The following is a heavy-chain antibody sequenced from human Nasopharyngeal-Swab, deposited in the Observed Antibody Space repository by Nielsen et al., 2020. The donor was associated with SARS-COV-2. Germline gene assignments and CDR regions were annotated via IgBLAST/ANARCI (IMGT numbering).Heavy chain of an antibody. J-gene: IGHJ4*02. CDR2: IIPILGIA. CDR3: AATVTTGSYDFDY. D-gene: IGHD4-17*01. V-gene: IGHV1-69*02. Sequence: WVRQAPGQGLEWMGRIIPILGIANYAQKFQGRVTITADKSTRTAYMELSSLRSEDTAVYYCAATVTTGSYDFDYWGQGTLVTVSS.